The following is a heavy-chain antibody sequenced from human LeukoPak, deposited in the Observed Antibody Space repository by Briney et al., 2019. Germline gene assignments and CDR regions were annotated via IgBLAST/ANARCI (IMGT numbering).Heavy chain of an antibody. CDR2: IWYDGSNK. J-gene: IGHJ6*02. CDR3: ARDRITMVRGVILYYYGMDV. Sequence: GRSLRLSCAASGFTFSSYGMHWVRQAPGKGLEWVAVIWYDGSNKYYADSVKGRFTISRDNSKNTLYLQMNSLRAEDTAVYYCARDRITMVRGVILYYYGMDVWGQGTTVTVSS. V-gene: IGHV3-33*01. D-gene: IGHD3-10*01. CDR1: GFTFSSYG.